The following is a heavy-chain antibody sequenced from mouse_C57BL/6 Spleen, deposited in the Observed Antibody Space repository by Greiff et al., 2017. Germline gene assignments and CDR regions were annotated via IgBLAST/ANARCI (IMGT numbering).Heavy chain of an antibody. CDR2: ISDGGSYT. Sequence: EVKLVESGGGLVKPGGSLKLSCAASGFTFSSYAMSWVRQTPEKRLEWVATISDGGSYTYYPDNVKGRFTISRDNAKNNLYLQMSHLKSEDTALYYCARDQLRRYFDVWGTGTTVTVSS. CDR1: GFTFSSYA. D-gene: IGHD2-4*01. V-gene: IGHV5-4*01. J-gene: IGHJ1*03. CDR3: ARDQLRRYFDV.